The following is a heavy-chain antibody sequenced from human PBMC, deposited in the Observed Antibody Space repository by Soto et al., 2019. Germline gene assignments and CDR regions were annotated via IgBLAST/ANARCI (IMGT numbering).Heavy chain of an antibody. V-gene: IGHV2-70*11. J-gene: IGHJ1*01. CDR1: GFSLSTDGMC. CDR3: ARVWWFGEKEYFQN. Sequence: SGPTLVNPTQTLTLTCTISGFSLSTDGMCVSWIRQPPGKALEWLARIDWNDDKYYSTSLKTRLTISKDTSKNQAVLTMTKLDPADTATYYCARVWWFGEKEYFQNWGQGTLVNVS. CDR2: IDWNDDK. D-gene: IGHD2-21*01.